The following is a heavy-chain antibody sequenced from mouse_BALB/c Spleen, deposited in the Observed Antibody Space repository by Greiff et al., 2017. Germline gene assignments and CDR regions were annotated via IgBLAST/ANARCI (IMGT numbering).Heavy chain of an antibody. D-gene: IGHD2-1*01. J-gene: IGHJ2*01. Sequence: VQLQQSGPELVKPGAPVKLSCKASGYTFTSYWMNWVKQRPGRGLEWIGRIDPSDSETHYNQKFKDKATLTVDKSSSTAYIQLSSLTSEDSAVYYCARGRGNYGEDYWGQGTTLTVSS. V-gene: IGHV1-69*02. CDR3: ARGRGNYGEDY. CDR1: GYTFTSYW. CDR2: IDPSDSET.